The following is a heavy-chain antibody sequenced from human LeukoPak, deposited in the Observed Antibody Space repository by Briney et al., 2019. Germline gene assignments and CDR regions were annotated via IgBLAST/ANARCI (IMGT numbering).Heavy chain of an antibody. Sequence: PGGSLRLSCAASGFTFSSYGMSWVRQAPGKGLEWVSAISGSGGSTYYADSVKGRFTISRDNSKNTLYLQMNSLRAEDTAVYYCAKSRWFGELFGRKSGGYYFDYWGQGTLVTVSS. J-gene: IGHJ4*02. CDR1: GFTFSSYG. D-gene: IGHD3-10*01. CDR3: AKSRWFGELFGRKSGGYYFDY. CDR2: ISGSGGST. V-gene: IGHV3-23*01.